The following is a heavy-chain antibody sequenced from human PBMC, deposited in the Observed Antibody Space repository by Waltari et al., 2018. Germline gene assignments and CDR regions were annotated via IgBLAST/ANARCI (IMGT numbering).Heavy chain of an antibody. J-gene: IGHJ4*02. Sequence: EMQLVASGGGLVQPGGSLRVSCSVSGFNIANYPMHWVRQAPGKGLEHVSAITSNGVGTYYTDSVKGRFTISRDNSKNTLYLQMSSLKTDDTAVYYCVKIADYWGQGTLVTVSS. CDR1: GFNIANYP. V-gene: IGHV3-64D*08. CDR3: VKIADY. CDR2: ITSNGVGT.